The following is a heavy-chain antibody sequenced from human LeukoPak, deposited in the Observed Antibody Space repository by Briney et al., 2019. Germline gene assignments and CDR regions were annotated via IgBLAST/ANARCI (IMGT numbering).Heavy chain of an antibody. J-gene: IGHJ3*02. CDR2: IIPIFGIA. D-gene: IGHD2-15*01. V-gene: IGHV1-69*04. CDR3: ARGQGYCSGGSCYYNAFDI. CDR1: GGTFSSYA. Sequence: SVKVSCKASGGTFSSYAISWVRQAPGRGLEWMGRIIPIFGIANYAQKFQGRVTITADKSTSTAYMELSSLRSEDTAVYYCARGQGYCSGGSCYYNAFDIWGQGTMVTVSS.